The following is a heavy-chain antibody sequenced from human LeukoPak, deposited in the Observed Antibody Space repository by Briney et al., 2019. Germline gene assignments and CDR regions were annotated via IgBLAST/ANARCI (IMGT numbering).Heavy chain of an antibody. J-gene: IGHJ6*03. CDR2: INPNSGGT. Sequence: GASVKVSCKASGYTFTSYGISWVRQAPGQGLEWMGWINPNSGGTNFAQKFQGRVTMTRDTSISTAYMELSRLRSDDTAVYYCATGDSPYYCYYLDVWGKGTTVTISS. V-gene: IGHV1-2*02. CDR1: GYTFTSYG. CDR3: ATGDSPYYCYYLDV. D-gene: IGHD4-17*01.